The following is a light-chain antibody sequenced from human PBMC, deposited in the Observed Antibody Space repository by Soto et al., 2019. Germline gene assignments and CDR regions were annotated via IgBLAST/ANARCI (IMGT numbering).Light chain of an antibody. V-gene: IGLV1-40*01. CDR3: AAWDDSLSGPV. Sequence: QSVLTQPPSVSGAPGQRVTISCIGGSSNIGAGYEVHWYQQLPGTVPKLLIYRNTYRPSGVPDRFSGSKSGTSASLAISGLRSEDEADYYCAAWDDSLSGPVFGTGTRSPS. CDR2: RNT. CDR1: SSNIGAGYE. J-gene: IGLJ1*01.